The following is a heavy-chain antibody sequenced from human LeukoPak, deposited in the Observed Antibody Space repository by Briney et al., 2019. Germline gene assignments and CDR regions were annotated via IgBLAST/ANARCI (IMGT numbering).Heavy chain of an antibody. CDR1: GGSSSGYY. J-gene: IGHJ4*02. V-gene: IGHV4-34*01. Sequence: SETLSLTCAVYGGSSSGYYWSWIRQPPGKGLEWIGEINHSGSTNYNPSLKSRVTISVDTSKNQFSLKLSSVTAADTAVYYCARAPIQLGAYYDFWSGYYRNYYFDYWGQGTLVTVSS. CDR2: INHSGST. CDR3: ARAPIQLGAYYDFWSGYYRNYYFDY. D-gene: IGHD3-3*01.